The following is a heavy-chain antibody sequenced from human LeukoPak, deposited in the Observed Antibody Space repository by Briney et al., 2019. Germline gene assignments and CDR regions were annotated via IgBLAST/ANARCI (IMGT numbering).Heavy chain of an antibody. CDR2: INPNSGGT. V-gene: IGHV1-2*02. CDR3: ARAFTMVRGVMGGY. D-gene: IGHD3-10*01. J-gene: IGHJ4*02. CDR1: GYTFTGYY. Sequence: ASVKVSCKASGYTFTGYYMHWVRQAPGQGLEWMGWINPNSGGTNYAQKFQGRVTMTRDTSISTAYTELSRLRSDDTAVYYCARAFTMVRGVMGGYWGQGTLVTVSS.